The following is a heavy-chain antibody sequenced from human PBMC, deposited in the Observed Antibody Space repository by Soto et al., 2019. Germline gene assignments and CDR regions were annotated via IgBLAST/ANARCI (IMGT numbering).Heavy chain of an antibody. J-gene: IGHJ4*01. V-gene: IGHV6-1*01. CDR3: ARGEQYSGRIFDY. CDR2: TYYRSKWYY. Sequence: HVQLQQSGPALVKPSQTLLLTCDISGDSVSSNTAGWNWVRQSPSRGLEWLGRTYYRSKWYYDYALSVRSRININPDTSKNQYSLQLNSVTPEDTAVYYCARGEQYSGRIFDYGCQGTLVTLSS. D-gene: IGHD1-26*01. CDR1: GDSVSSNTAG.